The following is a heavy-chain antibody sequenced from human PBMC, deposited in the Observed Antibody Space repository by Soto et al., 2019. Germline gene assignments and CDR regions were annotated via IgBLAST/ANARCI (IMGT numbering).Heavy chain of an antibody. CDR2: VLPHDSEA. V-gene: IGHV5-51*01. CDR1: GYSFTDNW. Sequence: EVQLVQSAAEVKKPGESLKISCEASGYSFTDNWIGWVCQMPGKGLEWMGMVLPHDSEARVSPSLQGQVTISADKSINTAYLQWSSLKASDTAMYYCARRDWTGTNSDYFTYWGQGTLVTVSS. J-gene: IGHJ4*02. D-gene: IGHD2-8*02. CDR3: ARRDWTGTNSDYFTY.